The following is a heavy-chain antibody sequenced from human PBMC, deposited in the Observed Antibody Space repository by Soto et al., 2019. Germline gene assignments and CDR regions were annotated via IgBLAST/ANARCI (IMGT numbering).Heavy chain of an antibody. J-gene: IGHJ5*02. V-gene: IGHV1-69*01. D-gene: IGHD6-13*01. CDR3: ARAGDSFSGEAAGHLYNWFAP. CDR1: GGTFSSYA. CDR2: IIPIFGTA. Sequence: QVQLVQSGAEVKKPGSSVKVSCKASGGTFSSYAISWVRQAPGQGLEWMGGIIPIFGTANYAQKFQGRVTITADESTSTAHMELRSLRSEDPAVYYCARAGDSFSGEAAGHLYNWFAPWGQGPLVTVSS.